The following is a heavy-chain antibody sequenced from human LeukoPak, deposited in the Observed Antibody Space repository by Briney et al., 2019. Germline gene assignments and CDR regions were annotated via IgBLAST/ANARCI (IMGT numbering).Heavy chain of an antibody. CDR3: ARDLAWGAFDY. CDR1: GFTFRNYG. J-gene: IGHJ4*02. D-gene: IGHD7-27*01. Sequence: GGSLRLSCAASGFTFRNYGMNWVRQAPGKGLEWVSGISPRGGGTYYADSVKGRFTISRDDSKSMLSLQMTSLRVEDTAVYYCARDLAWGAFDYWGQGTLVSVSS. V-gene: IGHV3-23*01. CDR2: ISPRGGGT.